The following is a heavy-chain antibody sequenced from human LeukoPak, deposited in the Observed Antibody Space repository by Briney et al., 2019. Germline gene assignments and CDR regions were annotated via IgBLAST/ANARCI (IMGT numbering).Heavy chain of an antibody. D-gene: IGHD6-19*01. CDR1: GGTFSSYA. Sequence: SVKVSCKASGGTFSSYAISWVRQAPGRGLEWMGGIIPIFGTANYAQKFQGRVTITADESTSTAYMELSSLRSEDTAVYYCARSEQWLVIHLDYWGQGTLVTVSS. J-gene: IGHJ4*02. CDR2: IIPIFGTA. CDR3: ARSEQWLVIHLDY. V-gene: IGHV1-69*13.